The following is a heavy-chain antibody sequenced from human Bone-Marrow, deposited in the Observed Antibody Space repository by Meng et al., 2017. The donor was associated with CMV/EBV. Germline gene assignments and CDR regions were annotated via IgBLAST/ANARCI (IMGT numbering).Heavy chain of an antibody. CDR2: IFYSGST. V-gene: IGHV4-61*01. D-gene: IGHD1-26*01. CDR1: GGSVSRGSYY. CDR3: ARAARVGAIGFDP. J-gene: IGHJ5*02. Sequence: SETLSLTCTVSGGSVSRGSYYWNWIRQPPGKGLEWIGCIFYSGSTNYNPSLKSRVTISVDTSKNQFSLKLSSVTAADTAVYYCARAARVGAIGFDPWGQGTLVTVSS.